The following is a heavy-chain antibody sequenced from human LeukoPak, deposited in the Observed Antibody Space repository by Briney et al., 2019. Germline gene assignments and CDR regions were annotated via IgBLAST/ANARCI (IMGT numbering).Heavy chain of an antibody. CDR2: INPNSGGT. CDR1: GYTFTGYY. V-gene: IGHV1-2*02. CDR3: ARGDRYSFVALGGFCMDV. D-gene: IGHD5-18*01. J-gene: IGHJ6*03. Sequence: ASVKVSCKASGYTFTGYYMHWVRQAPGQGLEWMGWINPNSGGTNYAQKFQGRVTMARDTSISTAYMELSSLRAEDTAVYYCARGDRYSFVALGGFCMDVWGKGTTVTISS.